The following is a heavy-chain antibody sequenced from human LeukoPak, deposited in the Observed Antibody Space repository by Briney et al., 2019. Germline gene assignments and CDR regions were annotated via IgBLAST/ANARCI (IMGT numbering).Heavy chain of an antibody. D-gene: IGHD5-18*01. J-gene: IGHJ5*02. CDR1: GFTFSSYG. CDR3: ANSTAMYL. Sequence: QPGRSLRLSCAASGFTFSSYGMRWVRQAPGKGLEWVAVISYDGSNKYYADSVKGRFTISRDNSKNTLYLQMNSLRAEDTAVYYCANSTAMYLWGQGTLVTVSS. V-gene: IGHV3-30*18. CDR2: ISYDGSNK.